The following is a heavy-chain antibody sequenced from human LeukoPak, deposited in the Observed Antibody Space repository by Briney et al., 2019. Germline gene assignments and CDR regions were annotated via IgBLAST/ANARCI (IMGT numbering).Heavy chain of an antibody. J-gene: IGHJ4*02. V-gene: IGHV3-21*01. Sequence: PGGSLRLSCAASGFTFSSYSMNWVRQAPGKGLEWVSSISSSSSYIYYADSVKGRFTISRDNAKNSLYLQMNSLRAEDTAVYYCATTREYYYDSSGDQDYWGQGTLVTVSS. CDR3: ATTREYYYDSSGDQDY. D-gene: IGHD3-22*01. CDR2: ISSSSSYI. CDR1: GFTFSSYS.